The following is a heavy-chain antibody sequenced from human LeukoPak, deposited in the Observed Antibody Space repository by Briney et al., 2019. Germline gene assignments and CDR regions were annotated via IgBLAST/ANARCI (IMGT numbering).Heavy chain of an antibody. D-gene: IGHD3-10*01. V-gene: IGHV4-59*01. CDR2: IYYSGST. CDR3: ARSNGSGSYPFGY. Sequence: SETLSLTCTDSGGSISSYYWSWIRQPPGKGLEWIGYIYYSGSTNYNPSLKSRVTISVDTSKNQFSLKLSSVTAADTAVYYCARSNGSGSYPFGYWGQGTLVTVSS. J-gene: IGHJ4*02. CDR1: GGSISSYY.